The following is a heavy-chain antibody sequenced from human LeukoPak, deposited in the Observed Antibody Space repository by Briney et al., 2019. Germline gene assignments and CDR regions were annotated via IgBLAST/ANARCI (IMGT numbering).Heavy chain of an antibody. CDR3: ARGRDGYNGSPDYYYYYMDV. V-gene: IGHV4-59*01. CDR1: GGSISSYY. CDR2: IYYSGST. Sequence: SETLSLTCTVSGGSISSYYWSWIRQPPGKGLEWIGYIYYSGSTNYNPSLKSRVLISVDTSKNQFSLKLSSVTAADTAVYYCARGRDGYNGSPDYYYYYMDVWGKGTTVTVSS. D-gene: IGHD5-24*01. J-gene: IGHJ6*03.